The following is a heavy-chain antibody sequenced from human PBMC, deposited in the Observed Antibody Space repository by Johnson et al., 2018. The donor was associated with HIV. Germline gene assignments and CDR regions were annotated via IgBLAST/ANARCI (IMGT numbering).Heavy chain of an antibody. J-gene: IGHJ3*02. CDR1: EFTFSSYA. D-gene: IGHD1-26*01. V-gene: IGHV3-48*04. CDR3: ARAELGAQTLDAFDI. CDR2: ISSSGSTI. Sequence: VQLVESGGGVVQPGRSLRLSCAASEFTFSSYAIHWVRQAPGKGLEWVSYISSSGSTIYYADSVKGRFTISRDNAKNSLYLQMNSLRAEDTAVYYCARAELGAQTLDAFDIWGQGTMVTVSS.